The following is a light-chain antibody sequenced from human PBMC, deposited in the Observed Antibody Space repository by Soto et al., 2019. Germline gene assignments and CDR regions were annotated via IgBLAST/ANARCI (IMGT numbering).Light chain of an antibody. Sequence: DIQMTQSPSTLSASVGDRVTVTCRASQSISTWLAWYQQKPGRAPKLLIYDSSSLESGVPSRFSGSGSGTDSTLTISGLQPDDFATYYCQQYHTFSIAFGQGTRLEIK. CDR3: QQYHTFSIA. J-gene: IGKJ5*01. CDR1: QSISTW. V-gene: IGKV1-5*01. CDR2: DSS.